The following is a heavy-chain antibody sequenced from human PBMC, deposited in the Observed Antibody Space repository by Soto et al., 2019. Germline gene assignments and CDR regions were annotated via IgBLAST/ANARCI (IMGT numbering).Heavy chain of an antibody. CDR2: IYYSGST. J-gene: IGHJ5*02. D-gene: IGHD6-6*01. Sequence: PSETLSLTCTVSGGSISSSSYYWGWIRQPPGKGLEWIGSIYYSGSTYYNPPLKSRVTISVDTSKNQISLKLSSVTAADTAVYYCARRSSSSLGSLFDPWGRGILVTVSS. CDR3: ARRSSSSLGSLFDP. CDR1: GGSISSSSYY. V-gene: IGHV4-39*01.